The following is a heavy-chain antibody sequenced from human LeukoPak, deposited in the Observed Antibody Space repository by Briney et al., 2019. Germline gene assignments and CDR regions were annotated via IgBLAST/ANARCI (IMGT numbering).Heavy chain of an antibody. V-gene: IGHV4-38-2*02. CDR3: AREDRYYDFWSGYYRVWFDP. D-gene: IGHD3-3*01. Sequence: SETLSLTCTVSGYSISSGYYWGWIRQPPGKGLEWIGSIYHSGSTYYNPSLKSRVTISVDTSKNQFSLKLSSVIAADTAVYYCAREDRYYDFWSGYYRVWFDPWGQGTLVTVSS. J-gene: IGHJ5*02. CDR2: IYHSGST. CDR1: GYSISSGYY.